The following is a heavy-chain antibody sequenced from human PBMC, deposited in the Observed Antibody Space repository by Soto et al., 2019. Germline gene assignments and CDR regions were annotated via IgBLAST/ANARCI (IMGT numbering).Heavy chain of an antibody. CDR2: IYYSGST. CDR1: GGSINSYY. V-gene: IGHV4-59*08. CDR3: ARHGAAAGSYYYYGMDV. D-gene: IGHD6-13*01. Sequence: SETLSLTCTVSGGSINSYYWSWIRQPPGKGLEWIGYIYYSGSTNYNPSLKSRVTILVDTSKNRFSLKLSSVTAADTAVYYCARHGAAAGSYYYYGMDVWGQGTTVTVSS. J-gene: IGHJ6*02.